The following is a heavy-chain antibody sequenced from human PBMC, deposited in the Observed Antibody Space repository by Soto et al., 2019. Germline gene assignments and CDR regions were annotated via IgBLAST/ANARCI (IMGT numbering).Heavy chain of an antibody. CDR2: INPNSGGT. CDR1: GYTFTGYY. Sequence: ASVKVSCKASGYTFTGYYIHWVRQAPGQGLEWMGWINPNSGGTNYAQKFQGWVTMTRDTSISTAYMELSRLRSDDTAVYYCARGGNTIFGVAHYGMAFWGQGTTVTVSS. CDR3: ARGGNTIFGVAHYGMAF. J-gene: IGHJ6*02. D-gene: IGHD3-3*01. V-gene: IGHV1-2*04.